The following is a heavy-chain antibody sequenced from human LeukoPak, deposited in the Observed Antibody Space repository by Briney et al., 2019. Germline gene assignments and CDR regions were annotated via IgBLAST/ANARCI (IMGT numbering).Heavy chain of an antibody. Sequence: GGSQRLSCAASGFTFSSHAMSWVRQAPGKGLGWVSAISDSGGSTYYADSVKGRFTISRDNSKNTLYLQMNSLRAEDTAVYYCAKGGYSGYDSGGYFDYWGQGTLVTVSS. V-gene: IGHV3-23*01. CDR3: AKGGYSGYDSGGYFDY. CDR1: GFTFSSHA. D-gene: IGHD5-12*01. J-gene: IGHJ4*02. CDR2: ISDSGGST.